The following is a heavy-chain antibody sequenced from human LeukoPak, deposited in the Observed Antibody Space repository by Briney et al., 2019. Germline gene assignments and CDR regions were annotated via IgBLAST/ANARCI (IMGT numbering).Heavy chain of an antibody. CDR3: AGSDTTGYIPREWDYWYFDL. Sequence: GVSLRLSCAASGFTFSDYWMHWVRQDPGKGLMWVSRINGDGSSTAYADFVKGRFTISRDNAKNTLYLQVNSLRAEDTAVHYCAGSDTTGYIPREWDYWYFDLWGRGTLVTVSS. CDR1: GFTFSDYW. J-gene: IGHJ2*01. D-gene: IGHD1-1*01. CDR2: INGDGSST. V-gene: IGHV3-74*01.